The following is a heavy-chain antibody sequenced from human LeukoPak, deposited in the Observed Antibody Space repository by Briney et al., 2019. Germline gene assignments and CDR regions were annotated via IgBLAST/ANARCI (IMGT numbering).Heavy chain of an antibody. V-gene: IGHV4-34*01. D-gene: IGHD6-19*01. CDR1: GGSFSGYY. CDR3: ARAQGCHSSGWYGTGTCYMDV. CDR2: INHSGST. J-gene: IGHJ6*03. Sequence: SETLSLTCAVYGGSFSGYYWSWIRQPPGKGLEWIGEINHSGSTNYNPSLMSRVTISVDTSKNQFSLKLSSGTAADTAVYYCARAQGCHSSGWYGTGTCYMDVWGKGTTVTVSS.